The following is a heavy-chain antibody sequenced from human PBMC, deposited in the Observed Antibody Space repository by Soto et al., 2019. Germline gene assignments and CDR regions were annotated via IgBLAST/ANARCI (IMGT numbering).Heavy chain of an antibody. CDR2: IYYSGST. Sequence: SETLSLTCSVSGGSTSSGSYYWGWIRQSPGKGLEWIGSIYYSGSTYYNPSLESRVTISADTSKNQFALKLSSVTAADTAVYYCATTNWNYVHYIDVWGKGTTVTVSS. CDR3: ATTNWNYVHYIDV. CDR1: GGSTSSGSYY. J-gene: IGHJ6*03. D-gene: IGHD1-7*01. V-gene: IGHV4-39*01.